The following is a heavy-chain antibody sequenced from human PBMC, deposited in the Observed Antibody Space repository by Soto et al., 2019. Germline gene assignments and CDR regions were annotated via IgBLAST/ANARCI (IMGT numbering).Heavy chain of an antibody. CDR1: GYTFTGNY. Sequence: QVQLVQSGAEVKKPGGSVKVSSKATGYTFTGNYMHWVRQAPGQGFEWMGWINVNSGGTKYAQKFQGWVIMTRDTSISTAYMELSRLRSDDTAVYYCARGDKLSLYPQLEYWGQGTLVTVSS. CDR3: ARGDKLSLYPQLEY. V-gene: IGHV1-2*04. CDR2: INVNSGGT. J-gene: IGHJ4*02. D-gene: IGHD3-16*02.